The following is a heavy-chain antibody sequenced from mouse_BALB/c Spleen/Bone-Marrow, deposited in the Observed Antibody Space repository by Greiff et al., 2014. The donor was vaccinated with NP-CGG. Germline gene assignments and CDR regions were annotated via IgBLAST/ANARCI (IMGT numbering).Heavy chain of an antibody. V-gene: IGHV1S81*02. J-gene: IGHJ3*01. CDR3: SRVDWDEAY. D-gene: IGHD4-1*01. Sequence: QVQLQQSGAELVKPGASVKLSCKASGYTFTSFSLYWVRQRPGQGLEWIGDINPRNGVTNFNERFKSKATLTAYKSSSTAYMQPSRLTPEDSAIYYWSRVDWDEAYWGQGTLVTVST. CDR1: GYTFTSFS. CDR2: INPRNGVT.